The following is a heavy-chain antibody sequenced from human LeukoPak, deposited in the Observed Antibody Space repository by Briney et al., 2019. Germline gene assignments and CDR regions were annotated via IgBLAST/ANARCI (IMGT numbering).Heavy chain of an antibody. J-gene: IGHJ4*02. CDR2: INPGGGST. V-gene: IGHV1-46*01. Sequence: ASVKVSCKASTYIFTTYYMHWVRQAPGQGLEWMGIINPGGGSTSYAQKFQGRVTMTRDTSTSTAYMELSSLRSEDTAVYYCARAPGRYCSGGSCYSLQIDFWGPGTLVTVSS. D-gene: IGHD2-15*01. CDR3: ARAPGRYCSGGSCYSLQIDF. CDR1: TYIFTTYY.